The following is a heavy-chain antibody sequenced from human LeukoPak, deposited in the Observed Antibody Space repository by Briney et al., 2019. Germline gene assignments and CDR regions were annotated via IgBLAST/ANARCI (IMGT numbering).Heavy chain of an antibody. Sequence: ASVKVSCKASGYTFTSYYMHWVRQAPGQGLEWMGIINPSGGSTSYAQKFQGRVTMTRDTSTSTVYMELSSLRSEDTAVYYCARDPTEDYYDSSGYRDYYYYYMDVWGKGTTVTVSS. V-gene: IGHV1-46*01. CDR2: INPSGGST. J-gene: IGHJ6*03. CDR3: ARDPTEDYYDSSGYRDYYYYYMDV. CDR1: GYTFTSYY. D-gene: IGHD3-22*01.